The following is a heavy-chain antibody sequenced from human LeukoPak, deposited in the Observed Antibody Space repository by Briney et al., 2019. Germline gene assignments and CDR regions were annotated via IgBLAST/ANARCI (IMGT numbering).Heavy chain of an antibody. CDR3: AKGYYDYIWGSYRSDAFDI. Sequence: GGSLRLSCAASGFPFNSYVMTWVRQAPGKGLEWVSVISGSGGLTYHADSVKGRFTVSRDNSKNTLYLRMNSLRAEDTAVYSCAKGYYDYIWGSYRSDAFDIWGQGTMVTVSS. CDR2: ISGSGGLT. CDR1: GFPFNSYV. V-gene: IGHV3-23*01. D-gene: IGHD3-16*02. J-gene: IGHJ3*02.